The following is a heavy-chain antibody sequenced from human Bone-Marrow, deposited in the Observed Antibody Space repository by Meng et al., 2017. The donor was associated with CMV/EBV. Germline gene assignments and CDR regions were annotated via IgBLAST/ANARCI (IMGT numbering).Heavy chain of an antibody. V-gene: IGHV1-2*02. CDR1: GYTFTGYY. J-gene: IGHJ3*01. CDR3: ARDIGSYDFWSAYLGAFDF. CDR2: INPNSGGT. D-gene: IGHD3-3*01. Sequence: ASVKVSCKASGYTFTGYYMHWVRQAPGQGLEWMGWINPNSGGTNYAQKFQGRVTMTRDTSISTAHMELSRLRLDDTAVYYCARDIGSYDFWSAYLGAFDFWGQGTVVTVSS.